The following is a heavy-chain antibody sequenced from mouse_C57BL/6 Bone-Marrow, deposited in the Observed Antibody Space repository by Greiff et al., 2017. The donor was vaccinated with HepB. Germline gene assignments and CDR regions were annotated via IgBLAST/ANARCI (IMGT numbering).Heavy chain of an antibody. D-gene: IGHD1-1*01. V-gene: IGHV1-64*01. Sequence: QVQLQQPGAELVKPGASVKLSCKASGYTFTSYWMHWVKQRPGRGLEWIGMIHPNSGSTNYNEKFKSKATLTVDKSSSTAYMQLSSLTSEYSAVYYCARGDYYCGGSYWYFDVWGTGTTVTVSS. CDR3: ARGDYYCGGSYWYFDV. CDR2: IHPNSGST. CDR1: GYTFTSYW. J-gene: IGHJ1*03.